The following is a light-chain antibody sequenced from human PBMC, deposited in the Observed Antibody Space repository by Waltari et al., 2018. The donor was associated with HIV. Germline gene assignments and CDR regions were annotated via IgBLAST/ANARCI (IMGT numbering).Light chain of an antibody. J-gene: IGLJ2*01. V-gene: IGLV1-47*01. CDR1: SSNIGSTY. Sequence: QSVLTQPPSASGTPGQRVPIPCSGSSSNIGSTYVYWYQQLPGTAPKLLIYRNNQRPSGVPDRFSCSKSGTSASLAISGLRSEDEADYYCATWDDSLSVVVFGGGTKLTVL. CDR2: RNN. CDR3: ATWDDSLSVVV.